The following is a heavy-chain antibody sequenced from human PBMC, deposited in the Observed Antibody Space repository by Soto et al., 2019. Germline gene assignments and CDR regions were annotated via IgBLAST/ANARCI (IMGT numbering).Heavy chain of an antibody. V-gene: IGHV3-30-3*01. D-gene: IGHD1-1*01. CDR3: VSGRSGTGND. Sequence: QVQLVESGGGVVQPGRSLRLSCAASGFTFSNYIMHWVRQAPGEGLEWVAAISYDGANTYLADSVKGRFTISRDNSKNTLFLQMNRLRPEDTAVYYCVSGRSGTGNDWGQGTLVTVSS. CDR2: ISYDGANT. CDR1: GFTFSNYI. J-gene: IGHJ4*02.